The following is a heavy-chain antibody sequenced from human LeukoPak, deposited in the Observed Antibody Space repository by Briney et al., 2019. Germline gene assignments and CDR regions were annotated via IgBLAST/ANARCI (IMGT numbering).Heavy chain of an antibody. CDR2: ISAYNGDT. J-gene: IGHJ5*02. D-gene: IGHD3-9*01. Sequence: HWASVKVSCKASGYTFTGYYIHWVRQAPGQGLEWMGWISAYNGDTNYAQKFQGRVTMTTDTSTSTVYIELRSLTSDDTAAYYCAREWWGYDVLTGDNWFDPWGQGTLVTVSS. CDR3: AREWWGYDVLTGDNWFDP. CDR1: GYTFTGYY. V-gene: IGHV1-18*04.